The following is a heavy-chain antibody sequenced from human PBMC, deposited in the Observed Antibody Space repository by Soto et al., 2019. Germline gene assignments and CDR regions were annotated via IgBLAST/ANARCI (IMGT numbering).Heavy chain of an antibody. D-gene: IGHD2-15*01. CDR2: IIPIFRTT. Sequence: ASVKVSCKASGGTFSYFAISWVRQAPGQGLEWMGGIIPIFRTTNYAQKFQGRVTITADTSTSTAYMELSSLRSEDTAVYYCATPPRDRCSYYYGMDVWGQGTTVTVSS. J-gene: IGHJ6*02. CDR3: ATPPRDRCSYYYGMDV. V-gene: IGHV1-69*06. CDR1: GGTFSYFA.